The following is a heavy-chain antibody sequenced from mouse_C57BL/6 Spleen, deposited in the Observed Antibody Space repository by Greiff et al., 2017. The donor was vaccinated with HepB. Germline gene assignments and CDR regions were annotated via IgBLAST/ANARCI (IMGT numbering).Heavy chain of an antibody. CDR2: IYPGDGDT. V-gene: IGHV1-82*01. Sequence: VQRVESGPELVKPGASVKISCKASGYAFSSSWMNWVKQRPGKGLEWIGRIYPGDGDTNYNGKFKGKATLTADKSSSTAYMQLSSLTSEDSAVYFCARESYDYDEGDYFDYWGQGTTLTVSS. J-gene: IGHJ2*01. CDR3: ARESYDYDEGDYFDY. D-gene: IGHD2-4*01. CDR1: GYAFSSSW.